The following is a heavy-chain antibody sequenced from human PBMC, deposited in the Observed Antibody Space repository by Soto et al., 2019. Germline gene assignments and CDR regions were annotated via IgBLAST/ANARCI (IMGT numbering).Heavy chain of an antibody. Sequence: QPGGSLRLSCAASGFTFSSYAMSWVRQAPGKGLEWVSAISGSGGSTYYADSVKGRFTISRDNSKNTLYLQMNSLRAEGTAVYYCAKVEREKLWLRAPFDYWGQGTLVTVSS. D-gene: IGHD5-18*01. CDR1: GFTFSSYA. CDR3: AKVEREKLWLRAPFDY. V-gene: IGHV3-23*01. CDR2: ISGSGGST. J-gene: IGHJ4*02.